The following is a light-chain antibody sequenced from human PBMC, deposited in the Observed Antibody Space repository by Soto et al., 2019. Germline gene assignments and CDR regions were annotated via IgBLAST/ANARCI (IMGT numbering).Light chain of an antibody. CDR2: GVS. CDR1: NSDIGGHNF. V-gene: IGLV2-14*01. Sequence: QSALTQPASVSESLGQSITISCSGTNSDIGGHNFVSWHQQLPGKTPKVLIYGVSNRPSGIPNRFSGSKSGNTASLTISGLQAEDEADYYCSSYTFSNTWVFGGGTKLTVL. CDR3: SSYTFSNTWV. J-gene: IGLJ3*02.